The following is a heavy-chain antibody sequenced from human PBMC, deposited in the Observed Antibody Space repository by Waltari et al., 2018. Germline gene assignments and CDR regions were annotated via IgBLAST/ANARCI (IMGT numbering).Heavy chain of an antibody. J-gene: IGHJ4*02. V-gene: IGHV3-30*02. CDR1: GLPFRSYG. D-gene: IGHD6-6*01. CDR2: IRYDGSNK. Sequence: HVQPVESGGGVVQPVVSLRLSCAASGLPFRSYGLLWVRQAPGKGLEWVAFIRYDGSNKYYADSVKGRFIISRDNSKNTLYLQMNSLRAEDTAVYYCARDNDLYSSSVVPLDYWGQGTLVTVSS. CDR3: ARDNDLYSSSVVPLDY.